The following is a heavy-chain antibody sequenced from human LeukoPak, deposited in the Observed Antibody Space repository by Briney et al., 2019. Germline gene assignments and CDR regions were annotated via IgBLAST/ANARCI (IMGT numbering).Heavy chain of an antibody. D-gene: IGHD3-3*01. J-gene: IGHJ4*02. CDR2: IYHSGST. CDR1: GYSMSSGYY. CDR3: ASVEYYDFWSGYPTYYFDY. V-gene: IGHV4-38-2*01. Sequence: SETLSLTCAVSGYSMSSGYYWGWIRQPPGKGLEWIGRIYHSGSTYYNPSLKSRVTISVDTSKNQFSLKLSSVTAADTAVYYCASVEYYDFWSGYPTYYFDYWGQGTLVTVSS.